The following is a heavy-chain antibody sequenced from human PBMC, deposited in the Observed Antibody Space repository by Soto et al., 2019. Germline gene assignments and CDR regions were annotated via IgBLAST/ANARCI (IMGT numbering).Heavy chain of an antibody. D-gene: IGHD2-2*01. V-gene: IGHV1-18*01. J-gene: IGHJ6*02. CDR3: ARGKYCSSTSCPTYYYYGMDV. Sequence: QVQLVQSGAEVKKPGASVKVSCKASGYTFTSYGISWVRQAPGQGLEWMGWISAYNGNTNYAQKLQGRVTMTTDTSTSTAYMELRSLRSDDTAVYYCARGKYCSSTSCPTYYYYGMDVWGQGTTATVSS. CDR2: ISAYNGNT. CDR1: GYTFTSYG.